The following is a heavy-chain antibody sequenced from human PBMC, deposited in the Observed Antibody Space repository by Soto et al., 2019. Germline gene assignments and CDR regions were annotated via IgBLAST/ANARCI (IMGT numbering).Heavy chain of an antibody. D-gene: IGHD3-3*01. Sequence: QVQLQESGPGLVKPSETLSLTCTVSGGSISSYYWSWIRQPPGKGLEWIGYIYYSGSTNYNPSLKSRVTISVDTSKNQFSLKLISVTAADTAVYYCARDTGTYDFWSGYGMDVWGQGTTVTVSS. CDR3: ARDTGTYDFWSGYGMDV. CDR2: IYYSGST. CDR1: GGSISSYY. J-gene: IGHJ6*02. V-gene: IGHV4-59*01.